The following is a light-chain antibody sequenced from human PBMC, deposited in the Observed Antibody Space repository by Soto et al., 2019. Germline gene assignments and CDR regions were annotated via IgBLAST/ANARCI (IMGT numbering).Light chain of an antibody. CDR3: QQYISYLYT. Sequence: DIQMTQSPSTLSASVGDRVTITCRASQSIRDYLAWYQQKPGKAPKLLIYKASSLESGVPSRFSGSGSGTEFTLTISSLQPDDFATYYCQQYISYLYTFGQGTKLEMK. CDR1: QSIRDY. V-gene: IGKV1-5*03. J-gene: IGKJ2*01. CDR2: KAS.